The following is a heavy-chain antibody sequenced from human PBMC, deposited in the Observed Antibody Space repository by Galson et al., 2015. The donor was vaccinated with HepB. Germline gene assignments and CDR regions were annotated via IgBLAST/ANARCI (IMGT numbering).Heavy chain of an antibody. CDR2: IDPSDSYT. CDR3: ARHVDRSAARGNYYYGMDV. Sequence: SGYSFTSYCISWVRQMHGKGLERMGRIDPSDSYTNYSTSFQGHVTITSDKSISTASLQWSSLKSSDTAMYYCARHVDRSAARGNYYYGMDVWGQGTTVTVSS. V-gene: IGHV5-10-1*01. D-gene: IGHD6-6*01. CDR1: GYSFTSYC. J-gene: IGHJ6*02.